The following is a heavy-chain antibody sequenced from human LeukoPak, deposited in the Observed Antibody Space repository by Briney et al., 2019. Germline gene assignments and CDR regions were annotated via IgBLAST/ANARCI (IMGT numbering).Heavy chain of an antibody. V-gene: IGHV3-7*01. D-gene: IGHD6-13*01. J-gene: IGHJ4*02. Sequence: GGSLRLSXAASGFTLSSYWMSWVRQAPGKGLEWMANIKYDGSEIDYVDSVKGRFTISRDNAKNSLYLQMNSLRAEDTAVYYCARDIAAPGLFFDYWGQGTLVTVSS. CDR2: IKYDGSEI. CDR1: GFTLSSYW. CDR3: ARDIAAPGLFFDY.